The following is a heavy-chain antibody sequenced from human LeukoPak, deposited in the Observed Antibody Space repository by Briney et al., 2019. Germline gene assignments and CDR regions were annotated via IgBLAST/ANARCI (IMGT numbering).Heavy chain of an antibody. CDR1: GYTFTGYY. Sequence: GESLKVSCKASGYTFTGYYMHWVRQAPGQGLEWMGWINPNSGGTNYAQKFQGRVTMTRDTSISTAYMELSRLRSDDTAVYYCAVDYDYVWGSYRPTNWFDPWGQGTLVTVSS. CDR3: AVDYDYVWGSYRPTNWFDP. CDR2: INPNSGGT. V-gene: IGHV1-2*02. J-gene: IGHJ5*02. D-gene: IGHD3-16*02.